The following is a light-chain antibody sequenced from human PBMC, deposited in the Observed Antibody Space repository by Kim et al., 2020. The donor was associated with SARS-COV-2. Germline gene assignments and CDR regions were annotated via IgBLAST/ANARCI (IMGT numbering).Light chain of an antibody. Sequence: PGQEVTFPCSGRSSKIGGTDVYWNRRHPGTALKLLIYRNNQRPAGVPDRLAGSKSGTSASLAIGGLRSEDEADYYCATWDDSHVVFGGGTQLTVL. CDR3: ATWDDSHVV. J-gene: IGLJ2*01. CDR1: SSKIGGTD. CDR2: RNN. V-gene: IGLV1-47*01.